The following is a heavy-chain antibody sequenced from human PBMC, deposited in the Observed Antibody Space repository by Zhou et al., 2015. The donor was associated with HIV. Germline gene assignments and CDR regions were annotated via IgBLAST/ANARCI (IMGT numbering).Heavy chain of an antibody. CDR1: GYTFTSYG. V-gene: IGHV1-2*02. J-gene: IGHJ4*02. CDR2: VNPKTGGI. Sequence: QVQLVQSGAEVKKPGASVKVSCKASGYTFTSYGISWVRQAPGQGLEWMGWVNPKTGGINYAQKFKGRVTMTRDKSINTVYMELIRLKTGDTAFYFCARFTPVTTDWGQGTLVTVSS. CDR3: ARFTPVTTD. D-gene: IGHD4-17*01.